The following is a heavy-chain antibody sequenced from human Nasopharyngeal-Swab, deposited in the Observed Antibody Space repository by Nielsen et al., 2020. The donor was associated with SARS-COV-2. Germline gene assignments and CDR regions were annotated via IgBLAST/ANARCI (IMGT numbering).Heavy chain of an antibody. CDR1: GYSISSGYY. D-gene: IGHD3-16*02. Sequence: GSLRLSCTVSGYSISSGYYWGWIRQPPGKGLEWMGSIYHSGSTYYNPSLKSRVTISVDTSKNQFSLKLSSVTAADTAVYYCARVGARDYVWGSYRPNPGGYWGQGTLVTVSS. CDR3: ARVGARDYVWGSYRPNPGGY. J-gene: IGHJ4*02. V-gene: IGHV4-38-2*02. CDR2: IYHSGST.